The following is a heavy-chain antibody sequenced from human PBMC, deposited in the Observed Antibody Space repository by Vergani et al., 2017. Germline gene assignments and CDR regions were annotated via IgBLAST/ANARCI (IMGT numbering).Heavy chain of an antibody. CDR2: IYYSGST. V-gene: IGHV4-59*01. CDR3: ARVGRTYPSGYDGWPVGIRYYYGMDV. CDR1: GGSISSYY. Sequence: QVQLQESGPGLVKPSETLSLTCTGSGGSISSYYWSWIRQPPGKGLEWIGYIYYSGSTNYNPSLKSRVTISVDKSKNQFSLKLSSVTAADTAVYYCARVGRTYPSGYDGWPVGIRYYYGMDVGGQGTTVTVSS. D-gene: IGHD5-12*01. J-gene: IGHJ6*02.